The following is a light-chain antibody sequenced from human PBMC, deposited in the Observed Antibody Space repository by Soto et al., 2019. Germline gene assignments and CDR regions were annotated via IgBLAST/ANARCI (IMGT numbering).Light chain of an antibody. V-gene: IGKV1-39*01. J-gene: IGKJ1*01. CDR1: QSISSY. CDR3: QQYKSRRT. CDR2: DAS. Sequence: DIQMTQSPSSLSASVGDRVTITCRASQSISSYLNWYQQKPGKAPKLVIYDASTLQSGVPSRFSGSGSGTEFTLTISSLQPDDSATYYCQQYKSRRTFGQGTKVDIK.